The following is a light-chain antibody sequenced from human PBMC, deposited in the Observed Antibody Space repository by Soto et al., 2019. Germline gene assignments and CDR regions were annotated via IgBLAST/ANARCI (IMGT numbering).Light chain of an antibody. CDR1: QSINNH. V-gene: IGKV1-39*01. Sequence: DIQMTQSPSSLSASVGDRVTITCLASQSINNHLSWYQQKPGKAPKLLINAASSLQSGVPSRFSGSGSETEFTLTISSLQPEDFATYYCQQSYITLYSFGQGTSLEIK. CDR3: QQSYITLYS. J-gene: IGKJ2*03. CDR2: AAS.